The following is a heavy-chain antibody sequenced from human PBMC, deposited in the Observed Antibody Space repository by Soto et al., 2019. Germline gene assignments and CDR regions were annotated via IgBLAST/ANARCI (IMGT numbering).Heavy chain of an antibody. D-gene: IGHD7-27*01. V-gene: IGHV4-59*08. CDR1: GGSISSYY. CDR3: ASLWGHYFDY. CDR2: IYYSGST. J-gene: IGHJ4*02. Sequence: QVRLQESGPGLVKPSETLSLTCTVSGGSISSYYWSWIRQPPGKGLEWIGYIYYSGSTNYNPSLKSRVTISVNTSKNQFSLKLSSVTAADTAVYYCASLWGHYFDYWGQGTLVTVSS.